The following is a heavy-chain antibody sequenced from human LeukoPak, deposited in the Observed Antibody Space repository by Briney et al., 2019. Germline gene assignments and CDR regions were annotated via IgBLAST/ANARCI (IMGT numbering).Heavy chain of an antibody. J-gene: IGHJ6*04. V-gene: IGHV4-59*12. Sequence: SETLSLTCTVSGGSISSYYWSWIRQPPGKGLEWIGYIYNSGSTNYNPSLKSRVTMSVDTSKNQFSLKLSSVTAADTAVYYCARGGYFFDVWGKGTTVTVSS. D-gene: IGHD6-25*01. CDR3: ARGGYFFDV. CDR2: IYNSGST. CDR1: GGSISSYY.